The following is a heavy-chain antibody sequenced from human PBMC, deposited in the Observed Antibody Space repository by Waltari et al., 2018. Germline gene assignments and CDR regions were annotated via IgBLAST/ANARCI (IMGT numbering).Heavy chain of an antibody. D-gene: IGHD6-19*01. V-gene: IGHV3-23*01. CDR2: IPGGGGDT. J-gene: IGHJ4*02. CDR1: GFTFRNYA. Sequence: QLLESGGGWRQAGGSLRLSCAASGFTFRNYALSWVRQAPGKGPEWVSGIPGGGGDTYYTDSVRCRFTISRDNSKNTVYLQMNSLRHEDTAVYYCAKEIYRIGRPCFDYWGQGVRVTVSS. CDR3: AKEIYRIGRPCFDY.